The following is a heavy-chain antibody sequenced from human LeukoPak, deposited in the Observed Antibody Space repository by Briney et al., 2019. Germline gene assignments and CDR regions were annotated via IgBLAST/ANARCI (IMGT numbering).Heavy chain of an antibody. V-gene: IGHV3-30*18. CDR3: AKALSAYYHFDY. D-gene: IGHD1-26*01. Sequence: GGSLRLSCAASRFTFSSYGMHWVRQAPGKGLEWVALISYDGSIKYFADSVKGRFTISRDNSKNTLYLQMNSLRAEDTAVYYCAKALSAYYHFDYWGQGTLVTVSS. J-gene: IGHJ4*02. CDR2: ISYDGSIK. CDR1: RFTFSSYG.